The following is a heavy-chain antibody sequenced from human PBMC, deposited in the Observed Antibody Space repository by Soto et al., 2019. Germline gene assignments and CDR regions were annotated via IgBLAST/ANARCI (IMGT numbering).Heavy chain of an antibody. Sequence: GASVKVSCKASGYTFTSYDINWVRQATGQGLEWMGWMNPNSGNTGYAQKFQGRVTMTRNTSISTSYMELSSLRSEDTAVYYCARAPALIVGATSYYFDYWGQGTLVTVSS. CDR2: MNPNSGNT. CDR3: ARAPALIVGATSYYFDY. V-gene: IGHV1-8*01. J-gene: IGHJ4*02. CDR1: GYTFTSYD. D-gene: IGHD1-26*01.